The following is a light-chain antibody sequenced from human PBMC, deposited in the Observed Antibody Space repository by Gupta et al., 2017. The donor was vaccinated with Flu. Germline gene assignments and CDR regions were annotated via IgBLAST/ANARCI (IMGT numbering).Light chain of an antibody. CDR1: SGSVSTSYY. Sequence: QTVVTQEPSFSVSPGGTVTLTCGLSSGSVSTSYYPSWYQQTPGQAPRTLIYSTDTRSSGVPDRFSGSILGNKAALTITGAQADDESDYYCLLSMGSGPLLFGGGTKLTVL. CDR2: STD. CDR3: LLSMGSGPLL. J-gene: IGLJ3*02. V-gene: IGLV8-61*01.